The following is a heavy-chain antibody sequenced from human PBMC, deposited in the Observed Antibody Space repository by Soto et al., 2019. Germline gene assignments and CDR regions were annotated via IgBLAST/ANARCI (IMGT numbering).Heavy chain of an antibody. D-gene: IGHD2-15*01. CDR1: GFTFSSYA. V-gene: IGHV3-23*01. Sequence: GGSLRLSCAASGFTFSSYAMSWVRQAPGQGLEWVSAISGSGSNPYYADSVKGRFTISRDNAKNTLYLQMNSLRAEDTAVYYCVRTSLVVAAATREDYWGQGTLVTVSS. CDR2: ISGSGSNP. CDR3: VRTSLVVAAATREDY. J-gene: IGHJ4*02.